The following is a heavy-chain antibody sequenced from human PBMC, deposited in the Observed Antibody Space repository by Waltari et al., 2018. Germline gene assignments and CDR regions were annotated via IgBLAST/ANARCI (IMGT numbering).Heavy chain of an antibody. J-gene: IGHJ4*02. CDR3: ATAQLGSYYFDY. CDR2: FDPEDGET. D-gene: IGHD6-13*01. Sequence: QVQLVQSGAEVKKPGASVKVSCKVSGYTLTESSMTWVRQAPGKGLEWMGGFDPEDGETIYAQKFQGRVTMTEDTSTDTAYMELSSLRSEDTAVYYCATAQLGSYYFDYWGQGTLVTVSS. CDR1: GYTLTESS. V-gene: IGHV1-24*01.